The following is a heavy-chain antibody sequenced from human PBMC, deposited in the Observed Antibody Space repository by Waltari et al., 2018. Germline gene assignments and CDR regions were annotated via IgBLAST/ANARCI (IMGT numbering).Heavy chain of an antibody. CDR2: IVVGSGNT. V-gene: IGHV1-58*01. Sequence: QMQLVQSGPEVKKPGTSVKVSCKASGFTFTSSAVQWVRQARGQRLEWIGWIVVGSGNTNYAQKFQERVTITRDMSTSTAYMELSSLRSEDTAVYYCAAVPLGFLGYSYGYSDYWGQGTLVTVSS. CDR3: AAVPLGFLGYSYGYSDY. J-gene: IGHJ4*02. CDR1: GFTFTSSA. D-gene: IGHD5-18*01.